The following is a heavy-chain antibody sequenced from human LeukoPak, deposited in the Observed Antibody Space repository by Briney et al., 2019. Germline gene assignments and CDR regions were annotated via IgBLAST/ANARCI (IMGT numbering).Heavy chain of an antibody. V-gene: IGHV3-74*01. CDR2: ISSDGSST. CDR3: ARVRWELPGYYFDY. Sequence: GGSLRLSCAASGFTFSSYWMHWVRQAPGKGLVWVSRISSDGSSTSYADSVKGRFTISRDNAKNTLYLQMNSLRAEDTAVYYCARVRWELPGYYFDYWGQGTLVTVSS. J-gene: IGHJ4*02. CDR1: GFTFSSYW. D-gene: IGHD1-26*01.